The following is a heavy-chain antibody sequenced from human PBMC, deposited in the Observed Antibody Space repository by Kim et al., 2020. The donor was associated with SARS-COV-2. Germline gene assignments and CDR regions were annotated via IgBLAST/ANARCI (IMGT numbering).Heavy chain of an antibody. CDR1: GFTVSSNY. CDR2: IYSGGST. V-gene: IGHV3-53*01. J-gene: IGHJ2*01. Sequence: GGSLRLSCAASGFTVSSNYMSWVRQAPGKGLEWVSVIYSGGSTYYADSVKGRFTISRDNSKNTLYLRMNSLRAEDTAVYYCARGQFGGVIVSTWYFDLWGRGTLVTVSS. CDR3: ARGQFGGVIVSTWYFDL. D-gene: IGHD3-16*02.